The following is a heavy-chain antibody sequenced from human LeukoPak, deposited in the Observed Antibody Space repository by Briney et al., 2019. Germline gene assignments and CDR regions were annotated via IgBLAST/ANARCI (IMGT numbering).Heavy chain of an antibody. D-gene: IGHD6-19*01. J-gene: IGHJ6*03. CDR3: HSGWEGDYYMDV. V-gene: IGHV3-7*01. CDR1: GFTFSTYS. Sequence: GGSLRLSCVASGFTFSTYSMNWVRQAPGKGLEWVANIKQDGSEKYYVDSVKGRFTISRDNAKNSLYLQMNSLRAEDTAVYYCHSGWEGDYYMDVRGKGTTVTVSS. CDR2: IKQDGSEK.